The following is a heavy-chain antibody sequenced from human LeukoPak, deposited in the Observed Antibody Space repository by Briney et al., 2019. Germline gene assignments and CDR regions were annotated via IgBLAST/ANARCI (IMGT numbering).Heavy chain of an antibody. CDR2: IWYDGSNK. Sequence: GRSLRLSCAASGFTFSSDGMHWVRQAPGKGLEWVAGIWYDGSNKYYADAVKGRFTISRDNSKNTLYLQMNSLRAEDTAVYYCARDQVWVESYGYWFYYWGQGTLVTVSS. J-gene: IGHJ4*02. V-gene: IGHV3-33*01. D-gene: IGHD5-18*01. CDR3: ARDQVWVESYGYWFYY. CDR1: GFTFSSDG.